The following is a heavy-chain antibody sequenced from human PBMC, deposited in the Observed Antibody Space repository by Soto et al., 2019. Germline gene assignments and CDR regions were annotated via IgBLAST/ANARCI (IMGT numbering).Heavy chain of an antibody. CDR1: GGSFSGYY. CDR3: ARGARLELPSGYFDY. D-gene: IGHD1-7*01. Sequence: PSETLSLTCAVYGGSFSGYYWSWIRQPPGKGLEWIGEINHSGSTNYNPSLKSRVTISVDTSKNQFSLKLGSVTAAGTAVYYCARGARLELPSGYFDYWGQGTLVTVSS. V-gene: IGHV4-34*01. J-gene: IGHJ4*02. CDR2: INHSGST.